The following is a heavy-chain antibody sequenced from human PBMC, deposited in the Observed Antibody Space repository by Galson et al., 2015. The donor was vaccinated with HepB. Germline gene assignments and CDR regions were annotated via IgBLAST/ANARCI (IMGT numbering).Heavy chain of an antibody. CDR3: AKDQRYCSTTSCLRYCFDY. V-gene: IGHV3-11*01. Sequence: SLRLSCAASGFTFSDYYVSWIRQAPGKGLEWVSYISSSGSTIYYADSVKGRFTISRDNAKNSLYLQMNSLRAEDTAVYYCAKDQRYCSTTSCLRYCFDYWGQGTLVTVSS. J-gene: IGHJ4*02. D-gene: IGHD2-2*01. CDR1: GFTFSDYY. CDR2: ISSSGSTI.